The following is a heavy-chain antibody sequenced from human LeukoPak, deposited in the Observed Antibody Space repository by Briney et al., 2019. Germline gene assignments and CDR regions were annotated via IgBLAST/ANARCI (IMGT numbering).Heavy chain of an antibody. V-gene: IGHV4-59*01. J-gene: IGHJ6*03. CDR1: GGSIISYY. CDR3: ARDGGEYDTSGFYYYYMDV. CDR2: FFYSGST. D-gene: IGHD3-22*01. Sequence: SETLSLTCTVSGGSIISYYWSWIRQPPGKGLEWIGYFFYSGSTTYNPSLKSRVTISADTSKNQFFLKLNSATAADTAVYYCARDGGEYDTSGFYYYYMDVWGQGTTVTVS.